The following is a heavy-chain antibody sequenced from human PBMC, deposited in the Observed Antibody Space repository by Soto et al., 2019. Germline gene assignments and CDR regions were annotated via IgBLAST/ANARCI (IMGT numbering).Heavy chain of an antibody. CDR3: ARGLVGSDYGMDV. D-gene: IGHD3-10*01. CDR2: INHSGST. J-gene: IGHJ6*02. CDR1: GGSFSGYY. Sequence: SETLSLTCAVYGGSFSGYYWSWIRQPPGKGLEWIGEINHSGSTNYNPSLKSRVTISVDTSKNQFSLKLSSVTAADTAVYYCARGLVGSDYGMDVWGQGTTVTVSS. V-gene: IGHV4-34*01.